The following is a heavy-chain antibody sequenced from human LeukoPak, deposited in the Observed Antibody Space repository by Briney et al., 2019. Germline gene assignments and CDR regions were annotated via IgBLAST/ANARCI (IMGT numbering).Heavy chain of an antibody. CDR1: GYTFTSYA. J-gene: IGHJ4*02. CDR2: INAGNGNT. V-gene: IGHV1-3*01. Sequence: ASVKVSRKASGYTFTSYAMHWVRQAPGQRLEWMGWINAGNGNTKYSQKFQGRVTITRDTSASTAYMELSSLRSEDTAVYYCARGSIVVVALGYWGQGTLVTVSS. D-gene: IGHD2-2*01. CDR3: ARGSIVVVALGY.